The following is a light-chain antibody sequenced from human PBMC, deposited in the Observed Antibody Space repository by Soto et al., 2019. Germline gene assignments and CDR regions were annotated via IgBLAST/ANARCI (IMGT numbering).Light chain of an antibody. V-gene: IGLV2-11*01. CDR1: SSDVGGYTY. J-gene: IGLJ2*01. Sequence: QSALTQPRSVSGSPGQSVTISCTGTSSDVGGYTYVSWYQQLPGKAPKLIIYDVSKRPSGVPDRFSGSKSGNTASLTISGLQAEDEADYYCCSYACSYGVLFGGGTKLTVL. CDR3: CSYACSYGVL. CDR2: DVS.